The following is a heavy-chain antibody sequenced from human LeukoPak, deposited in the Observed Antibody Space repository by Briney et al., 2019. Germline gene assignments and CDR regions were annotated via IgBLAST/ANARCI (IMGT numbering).Heavy chain of an antibody. V-gene: IGHV3-7*03. J-gene: IGHJ6*03. D-gene: IGHD6-19*01. CDR1: GFTFTTYW. CDR2: IKQDGTEK. CDR3: AKRGSGWYEDYYYYMDV. Sequence: GGSLRLSCAASGFTFTTYWMSWVRQAPGKGLEWVANIKQDGTEKYYVDSVKGRFTISRDNSKNTLYLQMNSLRAEDTAVYYCAKRGSGWYEDYYYYMDVWGKGTTVTISS.